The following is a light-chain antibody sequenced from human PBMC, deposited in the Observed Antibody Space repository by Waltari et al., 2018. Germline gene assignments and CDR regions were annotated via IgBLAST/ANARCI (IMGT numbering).Light chain of an antibody. CDR1: QRVSIN. CDR2: AAS. J-gene: IGKJ1*01. Sequence: DIVMTHHPVPLSVSPGERATRSCRASQRVSINLTWYQQKPGQAPKLLIYAASTRATDVPARFSGSGSGTEFTLTISSLQSEDFAVYYCQHYNNWPPGTTFGQGTKLEIK. CDR3: QHYNNWPPGTT. V-gene: IGKV3-15*01.